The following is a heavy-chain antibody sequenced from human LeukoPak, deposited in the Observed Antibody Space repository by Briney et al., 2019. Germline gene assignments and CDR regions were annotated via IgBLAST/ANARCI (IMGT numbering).Heavy chain of an antibody. V-gene: IGHV3-23*01. CDR3: AHISSSWPDY. CDR1: GFTFSNHA. J-gene: IGHJ4*02. D-gene: IGHD6-13*01. Sequence: PGGSLRLSCAASGFTFSNHAMTWAREAPGKGLVWVSTINISGGSTFYADSVKGRFTISRDNSKNTLYLQMNSLRAEDTAVYYCAHISSSWPDYWGQGTLVTVSS. CDR2: INISGGST.